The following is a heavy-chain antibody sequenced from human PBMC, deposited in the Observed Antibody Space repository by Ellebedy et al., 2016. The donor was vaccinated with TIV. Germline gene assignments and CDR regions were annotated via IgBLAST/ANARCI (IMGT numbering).Heavy chain of an antibody. CDR1: GFTFSGYA. D-gene: IGHD1-14*01. J-gene: IGHJ4*02. Sequence: GESLKIPCAASGFTFSGYAMSWVRQTPGKRLEWVSGINSRGGTTSYADSVKGRFTVSRDNSANTLYLQMNSLRAEDTAIYYCARGRSGTYIHHAFDYWGQGTLVTVSS. V-gene: IGHV3-23*01. CDR3: ARGRSGTYIHHAFDY. CDR2: INSRGGTT.